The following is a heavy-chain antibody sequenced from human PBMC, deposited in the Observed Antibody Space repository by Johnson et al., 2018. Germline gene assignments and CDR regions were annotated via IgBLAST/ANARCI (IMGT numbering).Heavy chain of an antibody. CDR2: ISYDGSNK. CDR1: GFTFSSYA. J-gene: IGHJ1*01. Sequence: VQLLESGGGLVKPGGSLRLSCAASGFTFSSYAMHWVRQAPGKGLEWVAVISYDGSNKYDADSVKGRFTISRDNSKHTLYLQMNSLRVEDTAVYNCSAWVKSSGYQLQHWGQGTLVTVSS. D-gene: IGHD3-22*01. V-gene: IGHV3-30-3*01. CDR3: SAWVKSSGYQLQH.